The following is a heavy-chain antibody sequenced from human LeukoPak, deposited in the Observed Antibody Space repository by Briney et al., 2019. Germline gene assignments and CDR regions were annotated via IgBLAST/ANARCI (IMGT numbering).Heavy chain of an antibody. V-gene: IGHV1-2*02. CDR1: GYTFTGYY. J-gene: IGHJ4*02. D-gene: IGHD3-16*01. CDR3: ARVSGTVWGRPNYFDY. CDR2: INPNSGGT. Sequence: ASVKVSCKASGYTFTGYYMHWVRQAPGQGLEWMGWINPNSGGTNYAQKFQGRVTMTRDTFISTAYMELSRLRSDDTAVYYCARVSGTVWGRPNYFDYWGQGTLVTVSS.